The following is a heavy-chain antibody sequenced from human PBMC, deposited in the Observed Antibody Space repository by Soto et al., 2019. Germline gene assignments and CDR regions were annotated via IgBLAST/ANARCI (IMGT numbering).Heavy chain of an antibody. V-gene: IGHV3-21*01. D-gene: IGHD4-17*01. J-gene: IGHJ5*02. Sequence: GGSLRLSCAASGFTFSNYSMNWVRQAQGKGLEWVSSISSSSSYIYYADSVKGRFTISRDNAKNSLYLQMNSLRAEDTAVYYCAGQDDYGETGWFDPWGQGTLVTVSS. CDR2: ISSSSSYI. CDR1: GFTFSNYS. CDR3: AGQDDYGETGWFDP.